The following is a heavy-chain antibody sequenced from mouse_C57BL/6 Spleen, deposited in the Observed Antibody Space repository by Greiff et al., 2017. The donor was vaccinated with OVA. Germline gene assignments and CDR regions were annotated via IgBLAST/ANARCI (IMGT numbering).Heavy chain of an antibody. D-gene: IGHD1-1*01. CDR1: GYTFTSYW. J-gene: IGHJ2*01. V-gene: IGHV1-50*01. CDR2: IDPSDSYT. CDR3: ARRVLRSYFDY. Sequence: QVQLQQPGAELVKPGASVKLSCKASGYTFTSYWMQWVKQRPGQGLEWIGEIDPSDSYTNYNQKFKGKATLTVDTSSSTAYMQLSSLTSEDSAVYYCARRVLRSYFDYWGQGTTLTVSS.